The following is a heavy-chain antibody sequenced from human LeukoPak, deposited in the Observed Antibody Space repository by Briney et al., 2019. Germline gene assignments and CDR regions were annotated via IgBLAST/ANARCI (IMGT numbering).Heavy chain of an antibody. Sequence: GGSLMLSCSAAGVTFNTYSMHWFRQAPGKGLEWVVLISYDGSSKYYSASVKGRFTISSDNSKNTMYLKVNSLKSEATAVYYCARDEGSYDYLWGSYRYNWFDPWGQGTLVTVSS. CDR2: ISYDGSSK. CDR1: GVTFNTYS. V-gene: IGHV3-30-3*01. D-gene: IGHD3-16*02. J-gene: IGHJ5*02. CDR3: ARDEGSYDYLWGSYRYNWFDP.